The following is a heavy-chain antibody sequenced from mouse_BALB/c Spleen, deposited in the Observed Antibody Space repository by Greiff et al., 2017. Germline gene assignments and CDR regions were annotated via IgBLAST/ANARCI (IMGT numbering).Heavy chain of an antibody. CDR3: ARGGGY. CDR1: GFTFTDYY. V-gene: IGHV7-3*02. Sequence: EVKLVESGGGLVQPGGSLRLSCATSGFTFTDYYMSWVRQPPGKALEWLGFIRNKANGYTTEYSASVKGRFTISRDNSQSILYLQMNTLRAEDSAAYYCARGGGYWGQGTTLTVSS. CDR2: IRNKANGYTT. J-gene: IGHJ2*01.